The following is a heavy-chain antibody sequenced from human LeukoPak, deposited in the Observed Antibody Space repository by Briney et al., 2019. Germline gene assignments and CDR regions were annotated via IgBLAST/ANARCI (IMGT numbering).Heavy chain of an antibody. CDR3: ARDYCSGGSCYWDY. D-gene: IGHD2-15*01. V-gene: IGHV4-59*01. J-gene: IGHJ4*02. Sequence: PSETPSLTCTVSGGSISSYYWSWIRQPPGKGLEWIGYIYYSGSTNYNPSLKSRVTISVDTSKNQFSLKLSSVTAADTAVYYCARDYCSGGSCYWDYWGQGTLVTVSS. CDR1: GGSISSYY. CDR2: IYYSGST.